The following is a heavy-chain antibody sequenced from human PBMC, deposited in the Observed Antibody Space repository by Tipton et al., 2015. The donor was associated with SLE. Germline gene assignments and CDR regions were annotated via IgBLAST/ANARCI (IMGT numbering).Heavy chain of an antibody. D-gene: IGHD3-22*01. V-gene: IGHV3-64D*09. CDR2: ISSNGGTT. CDR1: GFTFSTYA. J-gene: IGHJ3*02. CDR3: AKDRYYYDSSGYLDAFDI. Sequence: SLRLSCSASGFTFSTYALHWVRQTPGKGLEYVSTISSNGGTTYYADSVKGRFTISRDNSKNTLYLQMSSLRAEDTAIYYCAKDRYYYDSSGYLDAFDIWGQGTMVTVSS.